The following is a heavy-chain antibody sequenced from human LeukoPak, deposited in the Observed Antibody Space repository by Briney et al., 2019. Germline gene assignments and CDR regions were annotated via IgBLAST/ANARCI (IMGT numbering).Heavy chain of an antibody. D-gene: IGHD1-26*01. CDR3: TTESSGSLPY. Sequence: GGSLRLSCAASGFSFSDTYINWVRQIPGTGLEWVGLIKNKADRGEIEYAAPVKDRFSISRDDSKNTVYLQMSSLKTEDTAVYYCTTESSGSLPYWGQGTLVTVSS. J-gene: IGHJ4*02. CDR2: IKNKADRGEI. V-gene: IGHV3-15*07. CDR1: GFSFSDTY.